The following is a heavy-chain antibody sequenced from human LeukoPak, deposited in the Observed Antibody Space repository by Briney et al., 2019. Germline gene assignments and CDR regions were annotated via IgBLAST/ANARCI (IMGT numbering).Heavy chain of an antibody. V-gene: IGHV3-23*01. CDR3: AKSVLLWFGEVFYFDY. J-gene: IGHJ4*02. D-gene: IGHD3-10*01. CDR2: ISGSGGST. Sequence: GGSLRLSCAASGFTFSSYAMSWVRQAPGKGLEWVSAISGSGGSTCYADSVKGRFTISRDNSKNTLYLQMNSLRAEDTAVYYCAKSVLLWFGEVFYFDYWGQGTLVTVSS. CDR1: GFTFSSYA.